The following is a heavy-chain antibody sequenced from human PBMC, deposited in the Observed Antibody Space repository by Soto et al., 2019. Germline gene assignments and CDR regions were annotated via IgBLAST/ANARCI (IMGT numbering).Heavy chain of an antibody. CDR2: FDPEDGET. V-gene: IGHV1-24*01. Sequence: ASVKVSCKVSGYTLTELSMHWVRQAPAKGLEWMGGFDPEDGETIYAQKFQGRVTMTEDTSTNTAYMEVSSLRSEDTAVYYCAKAAKSWNDGKYYYFYGMDVWGQGTRVTISS. CDR1: GYTLTELS. J-gene: IGHJ6*02. CDR3: AKAAKSWNDGKYYYFYGMDV. D-gene: IGHD1-1*01.